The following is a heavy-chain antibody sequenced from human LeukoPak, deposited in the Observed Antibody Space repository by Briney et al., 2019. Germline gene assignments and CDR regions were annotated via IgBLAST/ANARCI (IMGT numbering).Heavy chain of an antibody. Sequence: GASVKVCCKASGYTFTGYYMHWVRQAPGQGLEWMGWINPKSGGTNYLQKFQGRVTMTRDTSISTAYMELSRLRSDDTAVYYCARATAENDYWGQGTLVTVSS. CDR3: ARATAENDY. J-gene: IGHJ4*02. CDR2: INPKSGGT. CDR1: GYTFTGYY. D-gene: IGHD1-14*01. V-gene: IGHV1-2*02.